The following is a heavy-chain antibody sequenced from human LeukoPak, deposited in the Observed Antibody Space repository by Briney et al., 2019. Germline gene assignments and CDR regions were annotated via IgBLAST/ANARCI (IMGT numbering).Heavy chain of an antibody. CDR1: GGSISSGGYY. CDR3: ARENPWANYYDSSGYHYGWFDP. CDR2: IYYSGST. Sequence: SQTLSLTCTVSGGSISSGGYYWSWIRQHPGKGLEWIGYIYYSGSTYYNPSLKSRVTMSVDTSKNQFSLKLSSVTAADTAVYYCARENPWANYYDSSGYHYGWFDPWGQGTLVTVSS. V-gene: IGHV4-31*03. D-gene: IGHD3-22*01. J-gene: IGHJ5*02.